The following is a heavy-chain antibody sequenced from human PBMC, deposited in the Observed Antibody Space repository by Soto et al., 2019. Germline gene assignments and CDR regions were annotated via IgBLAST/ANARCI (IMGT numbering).Heavy chain of an antibody. CDR1: GSSVSSSSYY. D-gene: IGHD6-13*01. CDR2: IYYSGIT. V-gene: IGHV4-39*01. CDR3: ARHESSSWYRAAFDI. Sequence: PSETLSLTCTVSGSSVSSSSYYWGWIRQPPGKGLEWIGSIYYSGITYYNPSLKSRVTISVDTSKNQFSLKLSSVTAADTAFYYCARHESSSWYRAAFDIWGRGTMVTVSS. J-gene: IGHJ3*02.